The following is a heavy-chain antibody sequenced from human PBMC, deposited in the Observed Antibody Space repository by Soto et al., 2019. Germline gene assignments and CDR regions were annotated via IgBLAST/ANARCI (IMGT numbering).Heavy chain of an antibody. D-gene: IGHD4-17*01. CDR3: ARGSTVTTQPHDY. CDR1: GFTFSSYA. J-gene: IGHJ4*02. Sequence: QVQLVESGGGVVQPGRSLRLSCAASGFTFSSYAMHWVRQAPGKGLEWVAVISYDGSNKYYADSVKGRFTISRDNSKNTLYLQMNSLRAEDTAVYYCARGSTVTTQPHDYWGQGTLVTVSS. V-gene: IGHV3-30-3*01. CDR2: ISYDGSNK.